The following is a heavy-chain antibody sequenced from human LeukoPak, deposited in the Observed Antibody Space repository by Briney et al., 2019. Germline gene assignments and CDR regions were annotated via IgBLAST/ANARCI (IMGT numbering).Heavy chain of an antibody. CDR1: GGSISSGDYY. CDR2: IYYSGST. V-gene: IGHV4-30-4*08. CDR3: ARTLTIFGVDTTGAFDI. Sequence: PSQTLSLTCTVSGGSISSGDYYWSWIRQPPGKGLEWIGYIYYSGSTYYNPSLKSRVTISVDTSKNQFSLKLSSVTAAYTAVYYCARTLTIFGVDTTGAFDIWGQGTMVTVSS. D-gene: IGHD3-3*01. J-gene: IGHJ3*02.